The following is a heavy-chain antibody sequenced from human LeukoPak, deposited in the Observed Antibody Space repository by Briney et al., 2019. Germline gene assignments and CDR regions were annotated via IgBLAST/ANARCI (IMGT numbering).Heavy chain of an antibody. D-gene: IGHD2-8*01. Sequence: SETLSLTCTVSGGSISSGGYYWSWIRQHPGKGLEWIGYIYYSGSTNYNPSLKSRVTISVDTSKNQFSLRLNSVTAADTAVYYCARSRAFNGGAFDPWGQGSLVTVSS. J-gene: IGHJ5*02. CDR2: IYYSGST. V-gene: IGHV4-61*08. CDR1: GGSISSGGYY. CDR3: ARSRAFNGGAFDP.